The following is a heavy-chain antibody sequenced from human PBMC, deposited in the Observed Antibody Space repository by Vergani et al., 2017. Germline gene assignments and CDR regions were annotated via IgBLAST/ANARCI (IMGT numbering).Heavy chain of an antibody. CDR1: GLTFSACP. D-gene: IGHD2-2*01. V-gene: IGHV3-23*01. CDR3: AGTFCSSTSCDDHFYMDV. CDR2: ISASYPST. Sequence: EVQLLQSGGGVIQPGGSVRLSCAASGLTFSACPMTWVRQAPGRGLEWVSAISASYPSTYYAYSARGRFTISRDNSKNMLYLQMNSLRAEDTVVYYCAGTFCSSTSCDDHFYMDVWGKGTTVTVSS. J-gene: IGHJ6*03.